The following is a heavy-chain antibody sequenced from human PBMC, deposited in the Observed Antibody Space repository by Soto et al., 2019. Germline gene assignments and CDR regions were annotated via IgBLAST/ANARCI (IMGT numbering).Heavy chain of an antibody. CDR3: ASEYCSGGSCYYYGMDV. CDR1: GFTFSSYG. Sequence: QVQLVESAGGVVQPGRSLRLSCAASGFTFSSYGMHWVRQAPGKGLEWVAVIWYDGSNKYYADSVKGRFTISRDNSKNTLYLQMNSLRAEDTAVYYCASEYCSGGSCYYYGMDVWGQGTTVTVSS. CDR2: IWYDGSNK. D-gene: IGHD2-15*01. V-gene: IGHV3-33*01. J-gene: IGHJ6*02.